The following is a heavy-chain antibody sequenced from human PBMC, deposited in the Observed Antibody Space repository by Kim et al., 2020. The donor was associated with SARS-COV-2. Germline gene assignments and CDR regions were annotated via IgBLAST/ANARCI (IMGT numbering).Heavy chain of an antibody. V-gene: IGHV7-4-1*02. CDR2: INTNTGNP. Sequence: ASVKVPCKASGYTFTSYAMNWVRQAPGQGLEWMGWINTNTGNPTYAQGFTGRFVFSLDTSVSTAYLKISSLKAEDTAVYYCARDPTLTTIFGVVIPNPLSRGATLDYWGQGTLVTVSS. CDR1: GYTFTSYA. D-gene: IGHD3-3*01. CDR3: ARDPTLTTIFGVVIPNPLSRGATLDY. J-gene: IGHJ4*02.